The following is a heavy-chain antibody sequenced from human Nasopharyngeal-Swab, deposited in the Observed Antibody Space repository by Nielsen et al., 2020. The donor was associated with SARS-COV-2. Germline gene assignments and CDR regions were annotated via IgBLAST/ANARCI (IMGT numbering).Heavy chain of an antibody. D-gene: IGHD5/OR15-5a*01. V-gene: IGHV4-34*01. Sequence: SETLSLTCAVYGASFSGHYWTWIRQPPGKGLEWIGEISHSGSTTYNSSLKSRLAMSVDTSKNQFSLKLNSVTAADTAVYYCARITPSTHNLDYWGQGILVTVSS. J-gene: IGHJ4*02. CDR1: GASFSGHY. CDR3: ARITPSTHNLDY. CDR2: ISHSGST.